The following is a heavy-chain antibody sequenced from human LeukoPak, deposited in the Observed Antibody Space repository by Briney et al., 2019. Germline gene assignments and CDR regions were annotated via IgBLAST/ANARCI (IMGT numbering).Heavy chain of an antibody. Sequence: SVKVSCKASGGTFSSYAISWVRQAPGQGLEWMGGIIPIFGTANYAQKFQGRVTITTDESTSTAYMELSSLRSEDTAVYYCARGDSSSSSWFDPWGQGTLVTVSS. D-gene: IGHD6-6*01. J-gene: IGHJ5*02. V-gene: IGHV1-69*05. CDR2: IIPIFGTA. CDR3: ARGDSSSSSWFDP. CDR1: GGTFSSYA.